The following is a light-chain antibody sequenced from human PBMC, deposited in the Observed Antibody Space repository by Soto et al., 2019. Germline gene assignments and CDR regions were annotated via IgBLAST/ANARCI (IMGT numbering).Light chain of an antibody. CDR3: QQYGDRWT. CDR2: GAS. CDR1: QYVRGSY. J-gene: IGKJ1*01. V-gene: IGKV3-20*01. Sequence: EIVLTQSPGTLSLSPGDRATLNCRASQYVRGSYLAWYQQQPGQAPRLLIHGASRRATGIPDRFSGSGSGTDFTLTINRLEPEDFEVYFRQQYGDRWTCGQGTX.